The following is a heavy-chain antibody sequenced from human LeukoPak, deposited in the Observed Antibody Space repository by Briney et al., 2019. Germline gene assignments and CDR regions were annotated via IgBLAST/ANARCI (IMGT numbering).Heavy chain of an antibody. CDR1: GFTFSRYW. D-gene: IGHD3-3*01. CDR3: ARDEVHYDFWSGYSV. J-gene: IGHJ6*02. V-gene: IGHV3-7*01. CDR2: MNQDGSEI. Sequence: GGSLRLSCVGSGFTFSRYWLNWVRQAPGKGLEWVANMNQDGSEIYYLDSVKGRFTISRDNAKNSVYLQMNGLKAEDTAVYHCARDEVHYDFWSGYSVWGQGTTVTVSS.